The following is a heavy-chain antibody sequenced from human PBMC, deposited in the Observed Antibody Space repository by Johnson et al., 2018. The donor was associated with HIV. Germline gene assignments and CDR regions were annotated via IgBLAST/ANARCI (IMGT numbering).Heavy chain of an antibody. CDR1: GFTFSTYA. CDR2: ISHDGSNK. J-gene: IGHJ3*02. CDR3: AKDMGESEKEEWASDYYDFGRDYPGQDPRAMVGSFDI. Sequence: QVQLVESGGGVVQPGGSLRLSCAASGFTFSTYAMDWVRQAPGKGLEWVAVISHDGSNKYYADSVKGRFTISRDNSKNTLCLQMNSLRAEDTALYYCAKDMGESEKEEWASDYYDFGRDYPGQDPRAMVGSFDIWGQGTTVTVSS. V-gene: IGHV3-30*18. D-gene: IGHD3-3*01.